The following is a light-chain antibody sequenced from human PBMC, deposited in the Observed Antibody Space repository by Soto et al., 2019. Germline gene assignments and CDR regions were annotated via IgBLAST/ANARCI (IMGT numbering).Light chain of an antibody. CDR1: EDISNY. Sequence: IQMTQSPSSLSASVGDRVTITCQASEDISNYLNWYQQKPGKATKLLIYDASNLETGVPSRFSGSGSGTDFTFTISSLQPEDIATYYCQQYDNVQLTFGGGTKVEIK. V-gene: IGKV1-33*01. CDR2: DAS. J-gene: IGKJ4*01. CDR3: QQYDNVQLT.